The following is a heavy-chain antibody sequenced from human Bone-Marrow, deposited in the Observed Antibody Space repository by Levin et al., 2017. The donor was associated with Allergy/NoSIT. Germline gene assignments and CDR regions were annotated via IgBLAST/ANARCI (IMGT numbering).Heavy chain of an antibody. Sequence: GESLKISCAGSGFTFKTYAMSWVRQAPGKGLEWVSTISGSGENTYYADSVKGRFNISRDNSKSTVYLQMNSLRTDDTAVYSCAKDRSPTFSSGWYARFDPWGQGKVVTVSS. V-gene: IGHV3-23*01. CDR2: ISGSGENT. D-gene: IGHD6-19*01. CDR3: AKDRSPTFSSGWYARFDP. J-gene: IGHJ5*02. CDR1: GFTFKTYA.